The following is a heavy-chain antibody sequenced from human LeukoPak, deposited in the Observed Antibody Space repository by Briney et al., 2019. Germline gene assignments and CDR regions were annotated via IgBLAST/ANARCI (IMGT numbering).Heavy chain of an antibody. CDR2: IYTSGST. Sequence: SETLSLTCTVSGCSISSYYWSWNRQPAGKGLEWIGRIYTSGSTNYNPSLKSRVTMSVDTSKNQFSLKLSSVTAADTAVYYCARVGRDLIYGDYYYYYGMDVWGQGTTVTVSS. CDR3: ARVGRDLIYGDYYYYYGMDV. D-gene: IGHD4/OR15-4a*01. CDR1: GCSISSYY. V-gene: IGHV4-4*07. J-gene: IGHJ6*02.